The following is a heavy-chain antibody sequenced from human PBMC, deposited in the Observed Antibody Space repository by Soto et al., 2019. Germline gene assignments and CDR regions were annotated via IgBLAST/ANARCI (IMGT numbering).Heavy chain of an antibody. CDR1: GFTFSSDS. V-gene: IGHV3-21*01. CDR2: ISSSSSYI. Sequence: EVQLVESGGGLVKPGGSLRLSCAASGFTFSSDSMNCVRQAPGKGLEWVSSISSSSSYIYYADSVKGRFTISRDNAKNSLYLQMNSLRAEDTAVYYCARAQPGDRDFWIGYYPTDIWGQGTMVTVSS. J-gene: IGHJ3*02. D-gene: IGHD3-3*01. CDR3: ARAQPGDRDFWIGYYPTDI.